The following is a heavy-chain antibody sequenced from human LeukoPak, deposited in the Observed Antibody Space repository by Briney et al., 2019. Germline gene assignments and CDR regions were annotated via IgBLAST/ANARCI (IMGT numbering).Heavy chain of an antibody. CDR3: AKKEGSGWYEKGAFDI. CDR2: ISSGGTYT. Sequence: PGGSLRLSCAASGFTFSSHLMHWVRQAPGKGLVWVSRISSGGTYTNYADSVRGRLTISRDNAKNTLYLQMNSLRAEDTAVYYCAKKEGSGWYEKGAFDIWGQGTMVTVSS. D-gene: IGHD6-19*01. V-gene: IGHV3-74*01. J-gene: IGHJ3*02. CDR1: GFTFSSHL.